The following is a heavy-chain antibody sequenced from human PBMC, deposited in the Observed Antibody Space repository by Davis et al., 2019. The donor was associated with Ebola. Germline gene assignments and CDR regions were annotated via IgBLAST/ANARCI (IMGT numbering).Heavy chain of an antibody. CDR1: GFTFSSYS. D-gene: IGHD5-18*01. V-gene: IGHV3-23*01. CDR3: AKLDTAMDNYYYYGMDV. Sequence: GESLKISCAASGFTFSSYSMSWVRQAPGKGLEWVSAISGSGGSTYYADSVKGRFTISRDNSKNTLYLQMNSLRAEDTAVYYCAKLDTAMDNYYYYGMDVWGKGTTVTVSS. J-gene: IGHJ6*04. CDR2: ISGSGGST.